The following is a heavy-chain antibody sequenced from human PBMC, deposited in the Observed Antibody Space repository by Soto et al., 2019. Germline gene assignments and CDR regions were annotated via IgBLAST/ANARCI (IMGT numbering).Heavy chain of an antibody. CDR1: GFTFTSSA. Sequence: QMQLVQSGPEVKKPGTSVKVSCKASGFTFTSSAVQWVRQARGQRLEWIGWIVVGSGNTNYAQKFQERVTITRDMATSNAYMELSSLRSEDTAVYYCAAERGSYSGSVDYYYGMDVWGQGTTVTVSS. J-gene: IGHJ6*02. V-gene: IGHV1-58*01. CDR3: AAERGSYSGSVDYYYGMDV. D-gene: IGHD1-26*01. CDR2: IVVGSGNT.